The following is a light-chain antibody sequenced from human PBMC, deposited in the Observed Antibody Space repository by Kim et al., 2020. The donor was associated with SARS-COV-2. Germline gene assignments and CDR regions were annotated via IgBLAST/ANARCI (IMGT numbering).Light chain of an antibody. CDR2: DVT. CDR3: SSYTSSKTWV. J-gene: IGLJ3*02. V-gene: IGLV2-14*03. CDR1: NRDIGGYNY. Sequence: GQWITISCTGTNRDIGGYNYVSWYQQHPGKAPKLIIYDVTKRPSGVSDRFSGSKSGNTASLTISGLQADDEADYYCSSYTSSKTWVFGGGTQLTVL.